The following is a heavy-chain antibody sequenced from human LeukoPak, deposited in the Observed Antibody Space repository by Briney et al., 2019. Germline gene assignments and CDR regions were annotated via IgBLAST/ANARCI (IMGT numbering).Heavy chain of an antibody. CDR1: GGSFSGYY. V-gene: IGHV4-34*01. D-gene: IGHD3-3*01. J-gene: IGHJ4*02. CDR2: INHSGST. Sequence: SETLSLTCAVYGGSFSGYYWSWIRQPPGKGLEWIGEINHSGSTNYNASLKSRVTISVDTSKNQFSLKLSSVTAADTAVYYCARAAGKNDFWSGYPQYYFDYWGQGTLVTVSS. CDR3: ARAAGKNDFWSGYPQYYFDY.